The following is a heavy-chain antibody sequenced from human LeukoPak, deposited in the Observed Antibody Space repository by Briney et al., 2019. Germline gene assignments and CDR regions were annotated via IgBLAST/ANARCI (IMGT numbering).Heavy chain of an antibody. CDR1: GGSISGYY. Sequence: SETLSLTCTVSGGSISGYYWSWIRQPPGKGLEWIGYISPRGSTDYNPSLKSRVTISVDTSKNQLSLKLSSVTAADTAVYYCARNWKGNIAAPNGAFDIWGQGAMVTVSS. CDR3: ARNWKGNIAAPNGAFDI. CDR2: ISPRGST. V-gene: IGHV4-4*09. D-gene: IGHD6-13*01. J-gene: IGHJ3*02.